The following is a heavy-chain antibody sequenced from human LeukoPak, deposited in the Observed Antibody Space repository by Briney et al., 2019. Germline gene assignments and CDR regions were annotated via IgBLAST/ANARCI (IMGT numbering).Heavy chain of an antibody. CDR2: INQDGREK. J-gene: IGHJ4*02. Sequence: PGGSLRLSCAASGFTFSSYAMSWVRQAPGKGLEWVANINQDGREKYYVDSVKGRFTISRDNAKNSLYLQMNSLRAEDTAVYYCARDRFLAADWYSGFDYWGQGTLVTVSS. D-gene: IGHD6-13*01. CDR3: ARDRFLAADWYSGFDY. CDR1: GFTFSSYA. V-gene: IGHV3-7*01.